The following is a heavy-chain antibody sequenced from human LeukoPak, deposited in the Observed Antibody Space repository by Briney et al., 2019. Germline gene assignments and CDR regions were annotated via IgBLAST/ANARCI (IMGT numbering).Heavy chain of an antibody. J-gene: IGHJ4*02. V-gene: IGHV3-7*01. CDR3: ARPHYDFWSGYYPYYFDC. CDR2: IKKDVNEN. CDR1: GFTFSSHW. Sequence: GGSLRLSCAASGFTFSSHWMTWIRQAPGKGLEWVARIKKDVNENDYVDSVKGRFTISRDNAKNSLHLIMNSLRVEDTAVYYCARPHYDFWSGYYPYYFDCWGQGTLVTVSS. D-gene: IGHD3-3*01.